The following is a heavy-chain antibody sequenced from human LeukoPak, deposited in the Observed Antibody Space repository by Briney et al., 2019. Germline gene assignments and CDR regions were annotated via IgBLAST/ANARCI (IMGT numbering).Heavy chain of an antibody. CDR1: GFTFSSYA. V-gene: IGHV3-23*01. D-gene: IGHD5-12*01. Sequence: GGSLRLSCAAAGFTFSSYAMSWVRQAPGKGLEWVSAISGSGGSTYYADSVKGRFTISRGNSKNTLYLQMNSLRAEDTAVYYCAKYPGPIVATIKDYWGQGTLVTVSS. CDR2: ISGSGGST. CDR3: AKYPGPIVATIKDY. J-gene: IGHJ4*02.